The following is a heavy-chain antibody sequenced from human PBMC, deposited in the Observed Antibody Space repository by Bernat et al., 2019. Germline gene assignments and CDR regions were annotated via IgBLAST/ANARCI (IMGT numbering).Heavy chain of an antibody. Sequence: EVQLVESGGGLVQPGGSLRLSCAASGFTFSSYAMSWVRQAPGKGLEWVSGISGSGGNTYYADSVKGRFTISRDNSQNTLYLQMNSLRAEDTAVYYCAKDSRPYCSSTSCYKGGNYWGQGTLVTVSS. CDR2: ISGSGGNT. J-gene: IGHJ4*02. CDR1: GFTFSSYA. V-gene: IGHV3-23*04. CDR3: AKDSRPYCSSTSCYKGGNY. D-gene: IGHD2-2*02.